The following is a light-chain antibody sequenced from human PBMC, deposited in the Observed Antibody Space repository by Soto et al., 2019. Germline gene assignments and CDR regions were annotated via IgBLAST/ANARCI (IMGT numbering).Light chain of an antibody. V-gene: IGLV1-47*01. CDR1: TSTIGSND. CDR2: RNN. J-gene: IGLJ1*01. CDR3: ATWDDSLNGFYV. Sequence: SVLAPPPSACGPPGQGRTIHCSGSTSTIGSNDVYWTQQLPGTAPKHLIYRNNQRPSGVPDRSSGSKSGTSASLAISGLRSDDEADYFCATWDDSLNGFYVFGTGTKITVL.